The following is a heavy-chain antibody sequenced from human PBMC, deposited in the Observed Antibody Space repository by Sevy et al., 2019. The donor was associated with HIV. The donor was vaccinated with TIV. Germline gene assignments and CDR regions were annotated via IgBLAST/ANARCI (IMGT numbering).Heavy chain of an antibody. V-gene: IGHV1-2*02. D-gene: IGHD3-3*01. CDR1: GYTFTGYY. Sequence: ASVKVSCKASGYTFTGYYMHWVRQAPGQGLEWTGWINPNSGGTNYAQKFQGRVTMTRDTSISTAYMELSRLRSDDTAVYYCARVSWSGYYSRGMDVWGQGTTVTVSS. J-gene: IGHJ6*02. CDR3: ARVSWSGYYSRGMDV. CDR2: INPNSGGT.